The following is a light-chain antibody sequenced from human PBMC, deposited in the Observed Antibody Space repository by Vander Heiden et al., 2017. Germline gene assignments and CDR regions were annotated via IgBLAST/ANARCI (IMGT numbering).Light chain of an antibody. J-gene: IGLJ2*01. V-gene: IGLV1-40*01. CDR2: GNF. CDR1: SSNIGAGLD. CDR3: QSYDNSLKSVV. Sequence: QSVLTQPPSVSGAPGQRVTISCTGSSSNIGAGLDIHWYRHLPGTAPKLLIYGNFKRPSGVPDRFSGSKSGTSASLAVTELQAEDEADYYCQSYDNSLKSVVFGGGTKLTVL.